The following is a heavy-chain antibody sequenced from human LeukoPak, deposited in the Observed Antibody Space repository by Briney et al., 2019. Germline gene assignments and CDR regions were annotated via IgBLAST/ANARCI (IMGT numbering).Heavy chain of an antibody. CDR2: IKSDGSSS. D-gene: IGHD2-15*01. CDR1: GFTFSSYW. CDR3: ARVTGAASPVEY. V-gene: IGHV3-74*01. Sequence: TGGSLRLSCAASGFTFSSYWMHWVRQAPGKGLVWVSRIKSDGSSSNCADSVKGRFAISRDNAKSTLYLQMNSLRAEDTAVYYCARVTGAASPVEYWGQGTLVTVSS. J-gene: IGHJ4*02.